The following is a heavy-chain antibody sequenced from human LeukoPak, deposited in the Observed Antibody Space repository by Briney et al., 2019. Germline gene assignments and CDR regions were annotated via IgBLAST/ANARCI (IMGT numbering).Heavy chain of an antibody. CDR3: TINYYNGAPYDDY. J-gene: IGHJ4*02. CDR2: IRDKVSGGTT. Sequence: GGSLRLSCRGSGHSFGGDDVSCVRQAPGKGLEWVGFIRDKVSGGTTVYVASVRGRFTISRDDSRSIAYLQMTRLKTEDTAVYYCTINYYNGAPYDDYWGQGTLVTVSS. D-gene: IGHD3-22*01. V-gene: IGHV3-49*04. CDR1: GHSFGGDD.